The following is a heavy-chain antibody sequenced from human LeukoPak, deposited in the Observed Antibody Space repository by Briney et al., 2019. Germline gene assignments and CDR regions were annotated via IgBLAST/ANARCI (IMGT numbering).Heavy chain of an antibody. Sequence: ASVKVSCKASGYTFTGYYMHWVRQAPGQGLEWMGWINPNSGGTNYAQKFQGRVTMTRDTSISTAYMEMRRLRSDDTAVYYCARLGYSSGSDYWGQGTLVSVSS. CDR2: INPNSGGT. CDR3: ARLGYSSGSDY. D-gene: IGHD6-19*01. CDR1: GYTFTGYY. V-gene: IGHV1-2*02. J-gene: IGHJ4*02.